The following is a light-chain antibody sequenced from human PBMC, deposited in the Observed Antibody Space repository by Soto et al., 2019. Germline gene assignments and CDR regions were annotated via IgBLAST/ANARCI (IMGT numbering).Light chain of an antibody. Sequence: IHMTQSASSLSASVGDRVTITCRASQTISSWLAWYQQKKGKAPKLLIYDASTLESGVPSRFTGRGYGTEFNLTISSLQTEDFATYYCQQYKSYSRMFGQGTKVDIK. CDR2: DAS. J-gene: IGKJ1*01. V-gene: IGKV1-5*01. CDR1: QTISSW. CDR3: QQYKSYSRM.